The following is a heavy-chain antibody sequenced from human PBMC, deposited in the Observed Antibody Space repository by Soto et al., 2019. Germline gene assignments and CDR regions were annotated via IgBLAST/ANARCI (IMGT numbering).Heavy chain of an antibody. CDR1: GFTA. J-gene: IGHJ4*02. CDR2: ISGSGGST. CDR3: AKGSRGYTGYVFDY. V-gene: IGHV3-23*01. Sequence: GGSLRLSCAASGFTAMSWVRQAPGKGLEWVSVISGSGGSTYYADSVKGRFTISRDNSKNTLYLQMNSLRAEDTAVYYCAKGSRGYTGYVFDYWGQGALVTVSS. D-gene: IGHD5-12*01.